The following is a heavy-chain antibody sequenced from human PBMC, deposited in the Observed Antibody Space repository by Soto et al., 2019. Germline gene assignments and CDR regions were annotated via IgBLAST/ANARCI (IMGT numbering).Heavy chain of an antibody. V-gene: IGHV5-10-1*01. CDR2: IDPSDSYT. D-gene: IGHD3-22*01. CDR1: GYSFTSYW. Sequence: GESLKISCKGSGYSFTSYWISWVRQMPGKGLEWMGRIDPSDSYTNYSPSFQGHVTISADKSISTAYLQWSSLKASDTAMYYCARHGDYYDSSGYRGAFDIWGQGTMVTVS. CDR3: ARHGDYYDSSGYRGAFDI. J-gene: IGHJ3*02.